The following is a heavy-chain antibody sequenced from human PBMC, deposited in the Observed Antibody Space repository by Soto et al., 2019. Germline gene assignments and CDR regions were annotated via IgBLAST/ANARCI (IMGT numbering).Heavy chain of an antibody. Sequence: GRSLRLSCAASGFTFSSYEMNWVRKAPGKGLEWDSYISSNGSTIYYADSVKGRFTISRGNAKNSLYLQMNSLRAEDTAVYYCARDSHTEALLLAYNWFDPWGQGTLVTVSS. J-gene: IGHJ5*02. CDR1: GFTFSSYE. V-gene: IGHV3-48*03. CDR2: ISSNGSTI. CDR3: ARDSHTEALLLAYNWFDP. D-gene: IGHD1-26*01.